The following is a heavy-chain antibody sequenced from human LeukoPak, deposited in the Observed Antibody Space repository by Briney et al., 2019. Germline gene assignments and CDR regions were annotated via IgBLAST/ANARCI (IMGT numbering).Heavy chain of an antibody. J-gene: IGHJ6*03. D-gene: IGHD1-26*01. Sequence: GGSLRLSCAASGFIFSSNWMSWVRQAPGKGLEWVSGISGSGGRTYYADSVKGRFTISRDNSKNTLYLQMNSLRAEDTAVYYCAKGSIVGATSYYYMDVWGKGTTVTMSS. CDR3: AKGSIVGATSYYYMDV. CDR2: ISGSGGRT. CDR1: GFIFSSNW. V-gene: IGHV3-23*01.